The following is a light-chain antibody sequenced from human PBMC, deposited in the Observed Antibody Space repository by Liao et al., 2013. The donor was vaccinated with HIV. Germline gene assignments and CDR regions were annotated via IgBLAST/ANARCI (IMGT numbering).Light chain of an antibody. J-gene: IGLJ3*02. Sequence: SYELTQPPSVSVAPGKTARITCGGNNIGSRSVHWYRQKPGQAPVVVMYYRVSVRPSGIPARFSGSNSGNTATLTIGRVEAGDEADYYCQVWDSSSDHWVFGGGTKLTVL. CDR1: NIGSRS. V-gene: IGLV3-21*01. CDR2: YRVS. CDR3: QVWDSSSDHWV.